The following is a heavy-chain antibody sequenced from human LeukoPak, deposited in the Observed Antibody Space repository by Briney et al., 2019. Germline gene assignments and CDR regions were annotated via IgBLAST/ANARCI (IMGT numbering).Heavy chain of an antibody. CDR1: GGSISASSHY. Sequence: SETLTLTCSVSGGSISASSHYWAWVPQPPGRGLEWIGSVYCTGSIRYNTSLKSRVTISVDMSKNDLFLTLSSVTAADTAFYYCARRDYNAWFDPWGQGILVTVSP. CDR2: VYCTGSI. J-gene: IGHJ5*02. V-gene: IGHV4-39*01. CDR3: ARRDYNAWFDP. D-gene: IGHD3-10*01.